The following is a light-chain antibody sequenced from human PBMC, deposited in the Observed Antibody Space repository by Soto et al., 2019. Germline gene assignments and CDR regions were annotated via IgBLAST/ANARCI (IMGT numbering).Light chain of an antibody. V-gene: IGKV3-11*01. CDR1: QSVSSY. CDR2: DAS. CDR3: QQRSSWPSIT. Sequence: EIVLTQSPATLSLSPGERATLSCRASQSVSSYLAWYQQKPGQAPRLLIYDASNRATGIPARFSGSGSGTDFTLTIGNLEPEHFAVYYCQQRSSWPSITFGQGTRLEIK. J-gene: IGKJ5*01.